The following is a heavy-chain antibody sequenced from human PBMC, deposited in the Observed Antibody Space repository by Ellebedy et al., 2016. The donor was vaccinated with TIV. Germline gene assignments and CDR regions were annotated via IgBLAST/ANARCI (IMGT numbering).Heavy chain of an antibody. CDR2: ISYNSDRT. V-gene: IGHV3-23*01. CDR1: GFTFSGYA. Sequence: GGSLRLSXAASGFTFSGYAMSWVRQAPGKGLEWVSSISYNSDRTYNADSVKGRFTISRDNSKNTLYLQMSSLRAEDTAVYYCAKTKYYDFWSGYYFYYYYGMDVWGQGTTVTVSS. D-gene: IGHD3-3*01. CDR3: AKTKYYDFWSGYYFYYYYGMDV. J-gene: IGHJ6*02.